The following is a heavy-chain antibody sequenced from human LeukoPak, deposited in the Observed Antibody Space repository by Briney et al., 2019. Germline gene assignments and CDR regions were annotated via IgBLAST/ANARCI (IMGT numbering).Heavy chain of an antibody. CDR2: ISAYNGNT. CDR3: AGDDY. J-gene: IGHJ4*02. Sequence: ASVKVSCKASGFTFTSFGFSWVRQAPGQGLEWMGWISAYNGNTNYAQNLQGRVTMTTDASTSTVYMELRSLRSEDTAVYYCAGDDYWGQGTLVTVSS. CDR1: GFTFTSFG. V-gene: IGHV1-18*01.